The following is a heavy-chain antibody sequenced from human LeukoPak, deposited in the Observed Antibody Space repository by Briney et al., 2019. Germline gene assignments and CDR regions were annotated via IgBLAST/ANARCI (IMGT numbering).Heavy chain of an antibody. D-gene: IGHD2-15*01. J-gene: IGHJ4*02. Sequence: RTSETLSLTCTVSGGSISSSSYYWGWIRQPPGKGLEWIGSIYYSGSTYYNPSLKSRVTISVDTSKNQFSLKLSSVTAADTAVYYCARYIVVVVAATYYFDYWGQGTLVTVSS. V-gene: IGHV4-39*07. CDR2: IYYSGST. CDR3: ARYIVVVVAATYYFDY. CDR1: GGSISSSSYY.